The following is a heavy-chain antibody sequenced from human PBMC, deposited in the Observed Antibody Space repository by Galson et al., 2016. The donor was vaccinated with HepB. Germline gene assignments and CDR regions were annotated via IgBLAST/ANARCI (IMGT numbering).Heavy chain of an antibody. Sequence: SLRLSCAASGVMFSGSAMHWVRQASGKGLEWVGRIRSKANSYATVYAAPVKGRFPISRVDSKNTAYLQMNSLKTEETAVYYCTSSPYSDYIYYSGMDVWGQGTTVTVSS. CDR2: IRSKANSYAT. V-gene: IGHV3-73*01. CDR1: GVMFSGSA. J-gene: IGHJ6*02. CDR3: TSSPYSDYIYYSGMDV. D-gene: IGHD3-16*01.